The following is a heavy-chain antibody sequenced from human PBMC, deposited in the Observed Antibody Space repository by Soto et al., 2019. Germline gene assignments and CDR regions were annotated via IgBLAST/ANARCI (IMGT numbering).Heavy chain of an antibody. CDR3: ARQTGLGATNY. Sequence: GGSLRLSCAVSGFTFSNFWFHWVRQAPGKGLVWVARINTDGSVTSHADSVRGRFTISRDNAKSTLYLQMNSLREEDSAMYYCARQTGLGATNYWGQGTLVTVSS. V-gene: IGHV3-74*01. CDR1: GFTFSNFW. J-gene: IGHJ4*02. CDR2: INTDGSVT. D-gene: IGHD1-26*01.